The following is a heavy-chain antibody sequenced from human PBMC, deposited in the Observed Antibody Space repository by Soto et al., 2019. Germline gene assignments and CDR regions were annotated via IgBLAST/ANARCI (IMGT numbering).Heavy chain of an antibody. D-gene: IGHD6-13*01. J-gene: IGHJ6*02. Sequence: QVRLVESGGGVVQPGRSLRLSCVAFGFDFSVYGMHWVRQAPGKGLEWVASIWHDGSDKFYADSVKGRFTISRDNSRDTLYLQIDSLRVEDTAVYHCVRIAAHFEKLLYGMDVWGQGTTVTVSS. V-gene: IGHV3-33*01. CDR3: VRIAAHFEKLLYGMDV. CDR2: IWHDGSDK. CDR1: GFDFSVYG.